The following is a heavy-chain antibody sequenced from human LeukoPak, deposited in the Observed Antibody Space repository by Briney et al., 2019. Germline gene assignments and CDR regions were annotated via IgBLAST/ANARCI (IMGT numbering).Heavy chain of an antibody. CDR3: ARRKVVVAASTDAFDI. CDR2: IKQDGSEK. J-gene: IGHJ3*02. CDR1: GFTFSSYW. Sequence: GGSLRLSCAASGFTFSSYWMSWVRQAPGKGLEWVANIKQDGSEKYYADSVKGRFTISRDNARNSLYLQMNSLRAEDTAVYYCARRKVVVAASTDAFDIWGQGTMVTVSS. V-gene: IGHV3-7*01. D-gene: IGHD2-15*01.